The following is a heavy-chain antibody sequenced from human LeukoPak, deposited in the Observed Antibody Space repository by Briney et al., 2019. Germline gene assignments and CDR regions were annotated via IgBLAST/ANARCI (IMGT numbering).Heavy chain of an antibody. CDR2: IYYSGST. D-gene: IGHD3-10*01. CDR1: GYSISSGYY. J-gene: IGHJ4*02. V-gene: IGHV4-61*01. CDR3: ARSRGLYYFDY. Sequence: SETLSLTCTASGYSISSGYYWGWIRQPPGKGLEWIGYIYYSGSTNYNPSLKSRVTISVDTSKNQFSLKLSSVTAADTAVYYCARSRGLYYFDYWGQGTLVTVSS.